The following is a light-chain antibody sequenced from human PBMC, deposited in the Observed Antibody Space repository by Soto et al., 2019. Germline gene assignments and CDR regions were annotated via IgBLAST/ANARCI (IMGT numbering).Light chain of an antibody. V-gene: IGKV1-5*03. Sequence: GDRVTITCRASQNINTWLAWFQQQPRKAPKLLIYKASSLQSGVPSRFSGTGSGTEFTLTISSLQPDDFATYYCQQYKSYWTFGQGTKVDIK. CDR2: KAS. CDR3: QQYKSYWT. CDR1: QNINTW. J-gene: IGKJ1*01.